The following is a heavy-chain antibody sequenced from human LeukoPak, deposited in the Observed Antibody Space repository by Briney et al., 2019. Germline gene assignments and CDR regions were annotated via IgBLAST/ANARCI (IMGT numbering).Heavy chain of an antibody. V-gene: IGHV7-4-1*02. D-gene: IGHD5-12*01. Sequence: ASVKVSCKASGYTFTSYAMNWVRQAPGQGLEWMGWINTNTGNPTYAQAFTGRFVFSLDTSVSTAYLQISSLKAEDTAVYYCAREVATIREDAFDIWGQGTMVTVSS. CDR1: GYTFTSYA. CDR3: AREVATIREDAFDI. J-gene: IGHJ3*02. CDR2: INTNTGNP.